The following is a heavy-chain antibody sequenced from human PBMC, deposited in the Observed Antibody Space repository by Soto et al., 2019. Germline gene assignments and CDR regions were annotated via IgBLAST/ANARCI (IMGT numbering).Heavy chain of an antibody. CDR1: GYTFTSYG. J-gene: IGHJ4*02. D-gene: IGHD6-19*01. CDR2: ISAYNGNT. Sequence: ASVKVSCKASGYTFTSYGISWVRQAPGQGLEWMGWISAYNGNTNYAQKLQGRVTMTTDTSTSTAYMELRSLRSDDTAVYYCARDLAAVAGTANFDYWGQGTLVTVSS. V-gene: IGHV1-18*01. CDR3: ARDLAAVAGTANFDY.